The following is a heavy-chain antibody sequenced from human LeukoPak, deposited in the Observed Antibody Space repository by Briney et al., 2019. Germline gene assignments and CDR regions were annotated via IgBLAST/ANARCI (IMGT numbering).Heavy chain of an antibody. D-gene: IGHD2-2*02. CDR1: GFTFSSYA. Sequence: GGSLRLSCAASGFTFSSYAMSWVRQAPGKGLEWVSAISGSGGSTYYADSVKGRFTISRDNSKNTQYLQMNSLRAEDTAVYNCAKAPVVVPAAIDYWGQGTLDPVYS. V-gene: IGHV3-23*01. CDR2: ISGSGGST. J-gene: IGHJ4*02. CDR3: AKAPVVVPAAIDY.